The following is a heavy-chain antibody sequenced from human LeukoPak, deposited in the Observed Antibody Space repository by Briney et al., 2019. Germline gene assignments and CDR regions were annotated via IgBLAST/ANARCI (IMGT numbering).Heavy chain of an antibody. CDR1: GFTFSTYL. D-gene: IGHD6-13*01. V-gene: IGHV3-7*01. CDR2: IKQDGSEK. Sequence: AGGSLRLSCAASGFTFSTYLMSWVRQAPGKGLEWVANIKQDGSEKYYVDSVKGRFTISRDNAKNSLYLQMNSLRAEDMAMYYCARDSAGNDYWGQGTLVTVSS. CDR3: ARDSAGNDY. J-gene: IGHJ4*02.